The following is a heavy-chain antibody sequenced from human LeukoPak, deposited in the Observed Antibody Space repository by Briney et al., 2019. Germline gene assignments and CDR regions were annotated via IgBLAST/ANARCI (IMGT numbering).Heavy chain of an antibody. CDR3: ARYPSVNNASGYNWFDH. J-gene: IGHJ5*02. CDR2: SNSDGSVR. V-gene: IGHV3-74*01. D-gene: IGHD1-26*01. CDR1: GFCFSSHW. Sequence: GGSLRLSCAASGFCFSSHWMHWVRQAPGKGLVWVSRSNSDGSVRNYADSVEGRFIISRDKAKNTLYLQMNNLRVEDTAVYFCARYPSVNNASGYNWFDHWGQGALVTVSS.